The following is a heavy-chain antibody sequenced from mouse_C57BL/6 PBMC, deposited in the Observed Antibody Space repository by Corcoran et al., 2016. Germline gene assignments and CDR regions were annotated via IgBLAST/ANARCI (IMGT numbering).Heavy chain of an antibody. V-gene: IGHV9-3*01. D-gene: IGHD1-1*01. CDR1: GYTFTTYG. J-gene: IGHJ3*01. CDR2: INTYSGVP. CDR3: ARQLLPLAY. Sequence: QIQLVQSGPELKKPGETVKISCKASGYTFTTYGMSWVKQAPGKGLKWMGWINTYSGVPTYADDFKGRFAFSLETSASTAYLQINNLKNEDTATYFGARQLLPLAYWGQGTLVTVSA.